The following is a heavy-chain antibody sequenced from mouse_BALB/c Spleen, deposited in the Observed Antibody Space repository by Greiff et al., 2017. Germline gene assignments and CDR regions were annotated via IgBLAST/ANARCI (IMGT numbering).Heavy chain of an antibody. Sequence: EVQLVESGPGLVKPSQSLSLTCTVTGYSITSDYAWNWIRQFPGNKLEWMGYISYSGSTSYNPSLKSRISITRDTSKNQFFLQLNSVTTEDTATYYCARNYGSRGGTSYYFDYWGQGTTLTVSS. V-gene: IGHV3-2*02. J-gene: IGHJ2*01. CDR3: ARNYGSRGGTSYYFDY. D-gene: IGHD1-1*01. CDR2: ISYSGST. CDR1: GYSITSDYA.